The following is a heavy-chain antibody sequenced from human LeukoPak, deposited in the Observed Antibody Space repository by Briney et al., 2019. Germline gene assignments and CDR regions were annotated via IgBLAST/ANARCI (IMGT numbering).Heavy chain of an antibody. J-gene: IGHJ5*02. CDR2: VHPNSGNT. Sequence: GASVKVSCKTSGYPFTTWEINWVRQAAGQGLEWMGWVHPNSGNTAYAQKFQGRVTMTRDTSISTAYMELSGLRFDDTAVYFCARGLRNDPWGQGTLVTVSS. D-gene: IGHD1-14*01. V-gene: IGHV1-8*01. CDR1: GYPFTTWE. CDR3: ARGLRNDP.